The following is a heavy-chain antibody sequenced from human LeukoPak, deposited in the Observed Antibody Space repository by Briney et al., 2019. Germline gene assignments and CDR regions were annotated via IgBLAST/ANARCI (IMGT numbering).Heavy chain of an antibody. Sequence: GGSLRLSCAASVFTFSSYSMNWVRQAPGKGLEWVSYISSSSSTIYYADSVKGRFTISRDNAKNSLYLQTNSLRAEDTAVYYCASEDGYNYYSDYCGQGTLVTVSS. D-gene: IGHD5-24*01. J-gene: IGHJ4*02. V-gene: IGHV3-48*01. CDR1: VFTFSSYS. CDR3: ASEDGYNYYSDY. CDR2: ISSSSSTI.